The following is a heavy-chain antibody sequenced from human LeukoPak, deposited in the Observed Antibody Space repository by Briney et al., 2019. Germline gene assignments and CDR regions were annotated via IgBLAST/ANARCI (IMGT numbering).Heavy chain of an antibody. CDR3: ARLPRSSAWYYDY. D-gene: IGHD6-19*01. J-gene: IGHJ4*02. CDR2: IYPGDSDT. CDR1: GYSFSTYW. Sequence: GESLKISCKGFGYSFSTYWIGWVRQMPGKGLEWMGIIYPGDSDTRYSPSFQGQATISADKSISTAYLQWSSLKASDTAIHYCARLPRSSAWYYDYWGQGTLVTVSS. V-gene: IGHV5-51*01.